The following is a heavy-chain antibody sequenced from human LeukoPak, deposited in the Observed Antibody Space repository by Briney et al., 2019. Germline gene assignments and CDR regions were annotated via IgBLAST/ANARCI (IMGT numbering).Heavy chain of an antibody. CDR3: ARRIMGTTGHAFDF. CDR2: TRVSDNNL. J-gene: IGHJ3*01. D-gene: IGHD2-8*01. V-gene: IGHV3-11*01. CDR1: GFIFSDYP. Sequence: GGSLRLSCAASGFIFSDYPMSWIRQAPGKGLEWPSYTRVSDNNLYYADSVKGRFTISRDNAQTSLYLQMNSLRAEDTAVYYCARRIMGTTGHAFDFWGQGTMVTVSS.